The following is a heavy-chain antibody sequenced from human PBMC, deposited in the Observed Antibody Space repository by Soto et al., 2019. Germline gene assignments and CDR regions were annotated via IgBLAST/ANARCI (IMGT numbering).Heavy chain of an antibody. CDR3: AREVVRVAARFDY. V-gene: IGHV3-48*02. CDR2: ISSSSSTI. Sequence: GGSLRLSCAASGFTFSSYSMNWVRQAPGKGLEWVSYISSSSSTIYYADCVKGRFTISRDNAKNSLYLQMNSLRDEYTAVYYCAREVVRVAARFDYWGQGTLVTVSS. D-gene: IGHD2-15*01. CDR1: GFTFSSYS. J-gene: IGHJ4*02.